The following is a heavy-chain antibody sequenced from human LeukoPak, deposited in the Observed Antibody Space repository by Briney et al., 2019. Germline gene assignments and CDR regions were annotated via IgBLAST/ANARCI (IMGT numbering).Heavy chain of an antibody. J-gene: IGHJ4*02. V-gene: IGHV3-48*01. Sequence: GGSLRLSCAASGFTFIDYSMNWVRQAPGKGLEWISYISGRSNSIHYADSVKGRFTISRDNAKNSLYLQMSSLRAEDTAVYYCARKRTMLDYWGQGTLVTVSS. CDR2: ISGRSNSI. CDR1: GFTFIDYS. D-gene: IGHD1-7*01. CDR3: ARKRTMLDY.